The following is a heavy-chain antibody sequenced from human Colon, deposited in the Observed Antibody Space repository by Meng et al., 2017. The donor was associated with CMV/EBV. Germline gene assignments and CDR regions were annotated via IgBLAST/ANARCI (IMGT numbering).Heavy chain of an antibody. CDR1: CYTFTTFG. Sequence: ASVMVFCYISCYTFTTFGISWVRQAPGQGLEWIRWIGDEIGNTNYAEKFQGRVTLTTDTSTTTVYLDLRSLTSDDSAVYYCARDSYDFWSPRRYYYGMDVWGQGTTVTVSS. CDR3: ARDSYDFWSPRRYYYGMDV. J-gene: IGHJ6*02. CDR2: IGDEIGNT. D-gene: IGHD3-3*01. V-gene: IGHV1-18*01.